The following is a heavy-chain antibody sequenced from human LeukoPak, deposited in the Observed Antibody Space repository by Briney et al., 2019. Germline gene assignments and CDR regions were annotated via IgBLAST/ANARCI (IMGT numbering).Heavy chain of an antibody. CDR3: ARDVFDY. V-gene: IGHV3-48*03. CDR1: GFTFSSYE. J-gene: IGHJ4*01. CDR2: ISSGGSII. Sequence: AGSLRLSCVVSGFTFSSYEMNWVRQAPGKGLEWVSYISSGGSIIYYADSVKGRFTISRDNAKNSLYLQVNSLRAEDTAVYYCARDVFDYWGHGSLVSVSS.